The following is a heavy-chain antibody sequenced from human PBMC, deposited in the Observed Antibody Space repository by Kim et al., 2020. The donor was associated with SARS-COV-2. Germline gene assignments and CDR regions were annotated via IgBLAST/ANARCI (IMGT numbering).Heavy chain of an antibody. CDR2: ISYDGSNK. D-gene: IGHD3-10*01. J-gene: IGHJ4*02. CDR3: ARDWDGSGSYLGY. CDR1: GFTFSSYA. Sequence: GGSLRLSCAASGFTFSSYAMHWVRQAPGKGLERVAVISYDGSNKYYADSVKGRFTISRDNSKNTLYLQMNSLRAEDTAVYYCARDWDGSGSYLGYWGQGTLVTVSS. V-gene: IGHV3-30*04.